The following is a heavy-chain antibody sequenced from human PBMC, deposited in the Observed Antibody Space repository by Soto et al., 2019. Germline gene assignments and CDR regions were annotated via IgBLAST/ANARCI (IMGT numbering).Heavy chain of an antibody. V-gene: IGHV3-66*01. CDR1: GFTVSSNY. CDR2: IYSGGST. CDR3: FYSGYDWGSGDDY. D-gene: IGHD5-12*01. J-gene: IGHJ4*02. Sequence: EVQLVESGGGLVQPGGSLRLSCAASGFTVSSNYMSWVRQAPGKGLEWVSVIYSGGSTYYADSVKGRFTISRDNSKNTLYLQMNSLRAEDTAVYYCFYSGYDWGSGDDYWGQGTLVTVSS.